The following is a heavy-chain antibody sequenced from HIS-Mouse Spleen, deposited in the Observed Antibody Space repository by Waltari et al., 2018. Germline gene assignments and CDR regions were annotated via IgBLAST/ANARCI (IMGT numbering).Heavy chain of an antibody. CDR3: ARDSDFWSGYYAVDI. V-gene: IGHV1-2*02. CDR2: INPNSGGT. D-gene: IGHD3-3*01. CDR1: GYTFTGYY. J-gene: IGHJ3*02. Sequence: QVQLVQSGAEVKKPGASVKVSCKASGYTFTGYYMHWVRQAPGQGLEWMGWINPNSGGTNYAQKFQGRVTMTRDPSISPAYMELSRLRSDDTAVYYCARDSDFWSGYYAVDIWGQGTMVTVSS.